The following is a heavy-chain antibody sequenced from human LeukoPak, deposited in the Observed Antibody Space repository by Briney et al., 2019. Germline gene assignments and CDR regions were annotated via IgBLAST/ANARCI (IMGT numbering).Heavy chain of an antibody. J-gene: IGHJ4*02. D-gene: IGHD5-18*01. Sequence: SETLSLTCAVYGRSFSGYYWIWIRQPPGKGLEWIGEINHSGSTNYNPSLKSRVTISVDTSKNQFSLNLSSVTAADTAVFYCARRRRSPSGYCYGLGYWGERTLVTVSS. V-gene: IGHV4-34*01. CDR2: INHSGST. CDR1: GRSFSGYY. CDR3: ARRRRSPSGYCYGLGY.